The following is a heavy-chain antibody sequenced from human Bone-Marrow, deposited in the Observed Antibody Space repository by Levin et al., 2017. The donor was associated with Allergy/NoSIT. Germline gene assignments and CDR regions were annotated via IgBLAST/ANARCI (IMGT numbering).Heavy chain of an antibody. J-gene: IGHJ6*02. V-gene: IGHV1-18*01. Sequence: PGASVKVSCKASGFTFTSYGISWVRQAPGQGLEWMGWISAYNGNTNFALNLQDRVTMTTDTSTSTAYMELRSLRSDDTAVYYCARDKLDWCDGFYCKGMDVWGQGTTVTVSS. CDR2: ISAYNGNT. CDR3: ARDKLDWCDGFYCKGMDV. D-gene: IGHD3-9*01. CDR1: GFTFTSYG.